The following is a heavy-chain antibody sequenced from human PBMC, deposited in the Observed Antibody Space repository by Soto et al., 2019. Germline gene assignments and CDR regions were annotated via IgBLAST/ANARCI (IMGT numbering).Heavy chain of an antibody. CDR2: MNPNSGNT. V-gene: IGHV1-8*01. CDR3: ARWPDGYYYYGMDV. CDR1: GYTFTSYD. J-gene: IGHJ6*02. Sequence: QVQLVQSGAEVKKPGASVKVSCKASGYTFTSYDINWVRQATGQGLEWMGWMNPNSGNTGYAQKLQGRVTMTRNTTISTDYRKLSSLSSEDTAVYYCARWPDGYYYYGMDVWGQGTTVTVS. D-gene: IGHD5-12*01.